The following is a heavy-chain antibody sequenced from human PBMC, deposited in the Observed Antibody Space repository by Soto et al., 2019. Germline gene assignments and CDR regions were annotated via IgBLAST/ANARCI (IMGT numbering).Heavy chain of an antibody. V-gene: IGHV3-30*18. D-gene: IGHD3-22*01. J-gene: IGHJ4*02. Sequence: QVQLVESGGGVVQPGKSLRLSCAASGFTFSTYGIHWVRQAPGKGLEWVALISYDGGSKYYGDSVKGRFITSRDNSHNTVSLQMNSLRADDTAVYFCAKEQLAMTVVVADYFDSWGQGTLFTVSS. CDR2: ISYDGGSK. CDR3: AKEQLAMTVVVADYFDS. CDR1: GFTFSTYG.